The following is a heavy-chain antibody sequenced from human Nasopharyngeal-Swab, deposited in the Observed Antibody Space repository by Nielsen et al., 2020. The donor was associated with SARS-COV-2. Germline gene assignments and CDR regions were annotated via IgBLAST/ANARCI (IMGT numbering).Heavy chain of an antibody. V-gene: IGHV3-21*01. CDR2: ISSSSSYI. CDR3: ARDGLDYDFWSAYFMDV. CDR1: GFTFNNYN. J-gene: IGHJ6*02. D-gene: IGHD3-3*01. Sequence: GESLKISCAASGFTFNNYNFTWVRQAPGKGLEWVSSISSSSSYIYDADSVKGRFTISRDNAKNSLYLQMNSLRAEDTAVYYCARDGLDYDFWSAYFMDVWGQGTTVTVSS.